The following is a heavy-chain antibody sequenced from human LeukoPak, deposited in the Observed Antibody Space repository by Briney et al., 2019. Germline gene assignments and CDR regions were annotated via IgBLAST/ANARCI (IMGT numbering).Heavy chain of an antibody. CDR3: ASGYYGAEYFQH. V-gene: IGHV4-30-2*01. CDR2: IYHSGST. D-gene: IGHD3-10*01. J-gene: IGHJ1*01. Sequence: SETLSLTCAVSGVSISSGGYSWSWIRQPPGKGLEWIGYIYHSGSTYYNPSLKSRVTISVDRSKNQFSLKLSSVTAADTAVYYCASGYYGAEYFQHWGQGTLVTVSS. CDR1: GVSISSGGYS.